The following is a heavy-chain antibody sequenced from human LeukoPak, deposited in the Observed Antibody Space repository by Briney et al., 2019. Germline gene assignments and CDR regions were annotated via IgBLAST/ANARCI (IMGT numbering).Heavy chain of an antibody. V-gene: IGHV1-18*04. CDR1: GYTFTGYY. J-gene: IGHJ3*02. CDR3: ASTKYNWNDVDDAFDI. CDR2: ISAYNGNT. D-gene: IGHD1-1*01. Sequence: ASVKVSCKASGYTFTGYYMHWVRQAPGQGLEWMGWISAYNGNTNYAQKLQGRVTMTTDTSTSTAYMELRSLRSDDTAVYYCASTKYNWNDVDDAFDIWGQGTMVTVSS.